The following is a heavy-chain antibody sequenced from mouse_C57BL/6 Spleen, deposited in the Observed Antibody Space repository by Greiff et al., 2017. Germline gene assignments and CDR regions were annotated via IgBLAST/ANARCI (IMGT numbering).Heavy chain of an antibody. CDR3: ARLGGSSGYWAMDY. CDR2: IYPGDGDT. J-gene: IGHJ4*01. D-gene: IGHD3-2*02. Sequence: QVQLQQSGAELVKPGASVKISCKASGYAFSSYWMNWVKQRPGKGLEWIGQIYPGDGDTNYNGKFKGKAILTADKSSSTAYMQLSSLTSEDSAVYFCARLGGSSGYWAMDYWGQGTSVTVSS. CDR1: GYAFSSYW. V-gene: IGHV1-80*01.